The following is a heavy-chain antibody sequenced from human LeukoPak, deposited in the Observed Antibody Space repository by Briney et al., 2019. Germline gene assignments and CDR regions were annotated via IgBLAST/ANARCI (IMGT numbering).Heavy chain of an antibody. CDR3: ARDQNYDSSGSAT. Sequence: SETLSLTCTVSGGSISSYYWSWIRQPPGKGLEWIGEIYHSGSTNYNPSLKSRVTISVDKSKNQFSLKLSSVTAADTAVYYCARDQNYDSSGSATWGQGTLVTVSS. CDR1: GGSISSYY. D-gene: IGHD3-22*01. V-gene: IGHV4-59*12. J-gene: IGHJ5*02. CDR2: IYHSGST.